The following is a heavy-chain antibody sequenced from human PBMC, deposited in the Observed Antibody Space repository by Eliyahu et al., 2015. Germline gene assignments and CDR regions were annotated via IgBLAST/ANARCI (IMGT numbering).Heavy chain of an antibody. V-gene: IGHV3-48*02. CDR1: GFDFSSHX. CDR3: VVTWNPLFH. Sequence: EVQLVESGGGLVQSGGSLRXSCAASGFDFSSHXMXWVRQAPGKGLEWVSYISGXSDVXXNXDFXKGRFTISRDNAKKSLFLQMDSLKEEDTAMYFCVVTWNPLFHWGQGIPVTVSS. CDR2: ISGXSDVX. D-gene: IGHD1-1*01. J-gene: IGHJ4*02.